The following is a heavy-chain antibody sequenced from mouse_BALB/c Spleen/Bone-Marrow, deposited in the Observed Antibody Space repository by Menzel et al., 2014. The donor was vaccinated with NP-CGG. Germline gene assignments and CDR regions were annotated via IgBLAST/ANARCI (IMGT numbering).Heavy chain of an antibody. J-gene: IGHJ2*01. CDR3: ARFVVDY. CDR2: IDPANGNT. V-gene: IGHV14-3*02. CDR1: GFNIKDTY. Sequence: VHVKQSGAELVKPGASVKLSCTASGFNIKDTYMHWVKQRPEQGLEWIGRIDPANGNTKYDPKFQGKATITADTSSNTAYLQLSSLTSEDTAVYYCARFVVDYWGQGTTLTVSS.